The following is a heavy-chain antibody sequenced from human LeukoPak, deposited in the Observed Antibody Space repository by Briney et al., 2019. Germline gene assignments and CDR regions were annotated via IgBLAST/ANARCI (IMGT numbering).Heavy chain of an antibody. J-gene: IGHJ4*02. V-gene: IGHV3-7*01. CDR1: GFTFSSYW. CDR2: IKDDGSEK. CDR3: ARRLSGSYYAYSDW. Sequence: GGSLRLSCAAPGFTFSSYWMSWVRQAPGKGLEWVANIKDDGSEKYYVDSMKGRFTISRDNAKNSLYLQMNSLRGEDTAVYYCARRLSGSYYAYSDWWGQGTLVTVSS. D-gene: IGHD1-26*01.